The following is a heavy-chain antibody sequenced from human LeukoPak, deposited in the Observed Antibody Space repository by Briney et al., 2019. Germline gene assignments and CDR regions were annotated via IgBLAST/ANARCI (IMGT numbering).Heavy chain of an antibody. J-gene: IGHJ4*02. CDR3: ARESGYCSGGSCYYFDY. V-gene: IGHV3-11*04. D-gene: IGHD2-15*01. CDR2: ISSSGDTI. CDR1: GFTFSDYY. Sequence: GGSLRLSCAASGFTFSDYYMSWIRQAPGKGLEWISYISSSGDTIFYADSVKGRFTISRDNAKNSLYLQMNSLRAEDTAVYYCARESGYCSGGSCYYFDYWGQGTLVTVSS.